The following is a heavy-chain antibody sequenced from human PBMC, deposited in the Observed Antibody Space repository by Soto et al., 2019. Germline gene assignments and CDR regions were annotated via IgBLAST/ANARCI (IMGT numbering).Heavy chain of an antibody. CDR2: ISGGGGST. D-gene: IGHD3-10*01. V-gene: IGHV3-23*01. J-gene: IGHJ4*02. Sequence: GGALRLSCAASGFTFISYVMHWVRQAPGKGLEWVSAISGGGGSTYYADSVKGRFTISRDNSKNTLYLQMNSLRAEDTAVYYCAKDHVWFGELLTHYFDYWGQGTLVTVSS. CDR1: GFTFISYV. CDR3: AKDHVWFGELLTHYFDY.